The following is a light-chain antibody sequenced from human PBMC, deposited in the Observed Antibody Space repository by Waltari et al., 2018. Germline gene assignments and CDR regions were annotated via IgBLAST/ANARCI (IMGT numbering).Light chain of an antibody. CDR1: SSNIESNT. CDR2: RNS. CDR3: AAWDDRMNGRGV. J-gene: IGLJ3*02. Sequence: QSVLTQPPSASGTPGQRVTISCSGSSSNIESNTVNWYQQLPGTAPKLLIYRNSLRPAGVPDRFSGSQSGNSASLAISGLQAEDEATYYCAAWDDRMNGRGVFGGGTKVTVL. V-gene: IGLV1-44*01.